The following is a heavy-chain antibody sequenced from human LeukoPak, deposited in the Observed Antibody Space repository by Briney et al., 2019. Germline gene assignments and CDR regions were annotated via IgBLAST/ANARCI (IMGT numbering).Heavy chain of an antibody. CDR1: GFTFSTYW. CDR2: ISSDGSIT. D-gene: IGHD3-22*01. CDR3: ASAQRSSGYYY. V-gene: IGHV3-74*01. Sequence: GSLRLSCAASGFTFSTYWMHWVRQAPGKGLVWVSRISSDGSITGYADSVKGRFTISRDNAKNTLYLQMNSLRADDTAVYYCASAQRSSGYYYWGQGTLVTVSS. J-gene: IGHJ4*02.